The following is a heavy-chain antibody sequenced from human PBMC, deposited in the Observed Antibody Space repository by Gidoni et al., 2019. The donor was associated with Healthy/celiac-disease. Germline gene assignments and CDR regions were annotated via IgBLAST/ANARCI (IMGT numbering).Heavy chain of an antibody. CDR3: ARHHIEREYYDSSGYLDY. D-gene: IGHD3-22*01. CDR2: IYYSGST. V-gene: IGHV4-39*01. Sequence: LEWIGSIYYSGSTYYNPSLKSRVTISVDTSKNQFSLKLSSVTAADTAVYYCARHHIEREYYDSSGYLDYWGQGTLVTVSS. J-gene: IGHJ4*02.